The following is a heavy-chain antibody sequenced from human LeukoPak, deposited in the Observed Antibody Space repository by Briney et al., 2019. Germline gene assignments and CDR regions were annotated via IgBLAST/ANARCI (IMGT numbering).Heavy chain of an antibody. V-gene: IGHV4-34*01. CDR3: ARPGQLGSLYYGMDV. CDR2: INHGGST. CDR1: GESFSGYQ. Sequence: SETLSLTCAVYGESFSGYQWSWLRQPPGKGLEWIGEINHGGSTNYNPSLKSRVTISVDPSKNQFSLKLTSVTAADTAVYYCARPGQLGSLYYGMDVWGQGTTVTVSS. D-gene: IGHD3-10*01. J-gene: IGHJ6*02.